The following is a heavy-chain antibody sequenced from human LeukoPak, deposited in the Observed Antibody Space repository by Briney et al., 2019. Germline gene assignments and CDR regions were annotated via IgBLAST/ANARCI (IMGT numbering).Heavy chain of an antibody. CDR1: GFTFSSYA. D-gene: IGHD3-22*01. CDR3: ARGPAASGYYDSRGRYGYFDY. V-gene: IGHV3-23*01. J-gene: IGHJ4*02. CDR2: ISGSGGST. Sequence: GGSLRLSCAASGFTFSSYAMSWVRQAPGKGVEWVSAISGSGGSTYYADSVKGRFTISRDNAKNSLYLQMNSLRAEDTAVYYCARGPAASGYYDSRGRYGYFDYWGQGTLVTVSS.